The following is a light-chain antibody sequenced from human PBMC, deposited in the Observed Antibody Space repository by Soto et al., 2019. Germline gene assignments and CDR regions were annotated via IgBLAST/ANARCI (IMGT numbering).Light chain of an antibody. V-gene: IGKV3-15*01. CDR2: GAS. CDR1: QSISTE. J-gene: IGKJ4*01. Sequence: EIVLTQSPATLSLSPGERVTLSCRASQSISTELAWYQQKPGQPPRLLIYGASTRATGIPARFSGSGSGTEFTLTICYLQSEDFAVYYCQQYNRWPPLTFGGGTKVDIK. CDR3: QQYNRWPPLT.